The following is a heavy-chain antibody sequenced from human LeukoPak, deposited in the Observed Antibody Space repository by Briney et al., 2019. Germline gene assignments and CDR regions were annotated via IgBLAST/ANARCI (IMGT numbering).Heavy chain of an antibody. Sequence: GGSLRLSCAASGFTFSSYAMSRVRQAPGKGLEWVSDIRGGGGRTNYADSVKGRFTISRDNSKNTLYLQMKSLRAEDTAVYYCAKDIRRYNDFWSGFDYWGQGTLVTVSS. V-gene: IGHV3-23*01. CDR2: IRGGGGRT. CDR1: GFTFSSYA. D-gene: IGHD3-3*01. J-gene: IGHJ4*02. CDR3: AKDIRRYNDFWSGFDY.